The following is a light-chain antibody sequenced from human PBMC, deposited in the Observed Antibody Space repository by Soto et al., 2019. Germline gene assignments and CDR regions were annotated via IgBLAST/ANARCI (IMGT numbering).Light chain of an antibody. V-gene: IGKV3-20*01. CDR3: QQYASSSCS. J-gene: IGKJ3*01. Sequence: EMVLTQSPGTLSVSPGERATLCCRARQSSSSTYLAWYQKKPGQAPRLLLYGAFNRATGIPDRLSGSGSGTHFTLTISRLEPEECAFYCCQQYASSSCSFGPGTKVEIK. CDR2: GAF. CDR1: QSSSSTY.